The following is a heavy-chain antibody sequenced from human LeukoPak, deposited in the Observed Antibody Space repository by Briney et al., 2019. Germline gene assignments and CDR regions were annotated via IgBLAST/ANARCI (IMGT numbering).Heavy chain of an antibody. Sequence: SETLSLTCTVSGGSIRSYFWSWIRQPPGMGLEWIGYIHYSGSTTYNPSLKSRVTISVDPSKHQFSLSLTSVTAADTAVYYCARGQGSGSSWAFDYWGQGTLVTVSS. J-gene: IGHJ4*02. CDR2: IHYSGST. CDR3: ARGQGSGSSWAFDY. CDR1: GGSIRSYF. V-gene: IGHV4-59*01. D-gene: IGHD1-26*01.